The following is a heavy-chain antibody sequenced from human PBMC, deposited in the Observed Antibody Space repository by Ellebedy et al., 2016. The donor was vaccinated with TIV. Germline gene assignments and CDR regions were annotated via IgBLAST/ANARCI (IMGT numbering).Heavy chain of an antibody. V-gene: IGHV1-8*01. CDR2: MNANSGNK. CDR1: GYTFTSYD. Sequence: AASVKVSCKASGYTFTSYDINWVRQATGQGLEWMGWMNANSGNKGYAQKFQGRVTMTRNNSISTAYMELSSLRSEDTAGYFCARGPLDYCGGDCYTNDAFDVWGQGTMVAVSS. D-gene: IGHD2-21*02. J-gene: IGHJ3*01. CDR3: ARGPLDYCGGDCYTNDAFDV.